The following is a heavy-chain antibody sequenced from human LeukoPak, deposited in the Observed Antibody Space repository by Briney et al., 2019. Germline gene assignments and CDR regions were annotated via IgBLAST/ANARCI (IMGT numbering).Heavy chain of an antibody. CDR1: GFTFSSYS. CDR3: ARELGYYYDSIGY. Sequence: GGSLRLSCAASGFTFSSYSMNWVRQAPGTGLEWVSSISSSSSYIYYADSVKGRFTISRDNAKNSLYLQMNSLRAEDTAAYYCARELGYYYDSIGYWGQGTLVTVSS. J-gene: IGHJ4*02. D-gene: IGHD3-22*01. CDR2: ISSSSSYI. V-gene: IGHV3-21*01.